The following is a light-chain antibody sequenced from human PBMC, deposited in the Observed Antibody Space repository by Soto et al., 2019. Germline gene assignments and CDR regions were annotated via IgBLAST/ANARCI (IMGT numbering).Light chain of an antibody. J-gene: IGKJ4*01. V-gene: IGKV4-1*01. CDR1: QSVLYSSNNKNY. CDR3: QQYYSTPPA. Sequence: DIVMTQSPDSLAVSLGERATINCKSSQSVLYSSNNKNYLAWYQQKPGQPPKLLIYWASTRESGVPDRLSGSGSGTDFTLTISSLQAEEVAVYYCQQYYSTPPAFGGGPKVEIK. CDR2: WAS.